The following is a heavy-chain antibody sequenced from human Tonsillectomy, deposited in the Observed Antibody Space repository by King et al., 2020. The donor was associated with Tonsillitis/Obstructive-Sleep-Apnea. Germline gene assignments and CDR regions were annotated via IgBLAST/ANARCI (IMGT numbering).Heavy chain of an antibody. D-gene: IGHD2-2*01. CDR3: ARDWDIVVVPVFDY. J-gene: IGHJ4*02. CDR2: ISTSSNYI. Sequence: VQLVESGGGLVKPGGSLRLSCAASGFTFSTYTMNWFRQAPGKGLEWVSSISTSSNYIYYSDPVKGRFTISRDNANNSLYLQMNSLRADDTAVYYCARDWDIVVVPVFDYWGQGTLVTVSS. CDR1: GFTFSTYT. V-gene: IGHV3-21*01.